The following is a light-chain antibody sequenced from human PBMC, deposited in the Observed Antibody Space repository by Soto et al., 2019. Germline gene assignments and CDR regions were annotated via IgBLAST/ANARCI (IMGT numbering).Light chain of an antibody. CDR3: QQVDSFPLT. Sequence: DIQMTQSPSSVSASVGDRVTITCRASRNIHNWLAWYQQKPGNAPNLLIYAASSLQGGVPSRFSGSGSGTDFTLSISSLRPEDFATYFYQQVDSFPLTFGGGTNVEI. CDR2: AAS. CDR1: RNIHNW. V-gene: IGKV1D-12*01. J-gene: IGKJ4*01.